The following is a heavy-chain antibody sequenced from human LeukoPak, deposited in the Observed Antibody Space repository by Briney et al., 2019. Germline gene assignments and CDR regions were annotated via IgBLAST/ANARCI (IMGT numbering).Heavy chain of an antibody. CDR1: GFTVSSNY. CDR2: IYSGGST. CDR3: AREYNYSFARYFDY. D-gene: IGHD1-1*01. J-gene: IGHJ4*02. Sequence: PGGSLRLSCTASGFTVSSNYMSWVRQAPGKGLEWVSVIYSGGSTYYADSVKGRFTISRDNSKNTLYLQMNSLRAEDTAVYYCAREYNYSFARYFDYWGQGTLVTVSS. V-gene: IGHV3-66*01.